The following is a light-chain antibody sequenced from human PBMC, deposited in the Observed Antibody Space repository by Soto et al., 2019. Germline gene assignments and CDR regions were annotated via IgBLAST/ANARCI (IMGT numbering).Light chain of an antibody. CDR3: CAYAGRSTLV. V-gene: IGLV2-23*02. J-gene: IGLJ3*02. CDR1: SSDVGSYNL. Sequence: QSVLTQPASVSGSPGQSITISCTGTSSDVGSYNLVSWYQQHPGKAPKVMIYEVSQRPSGVSKRFSGSKSGNTASLTISGLQDEDEADYYCCAYAGRSTLVFGGGTQLTVL. CDR2: EVS.